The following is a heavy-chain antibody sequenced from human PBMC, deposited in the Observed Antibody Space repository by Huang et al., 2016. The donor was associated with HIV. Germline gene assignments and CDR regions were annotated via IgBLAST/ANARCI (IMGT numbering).Heavy chain of an antibody. D-gene: IGHD6-6*01. Sequence: VQLVQSGAEVKKPGESLKISCKGSGYSFSSYWIAWVRPMPGKGLEWMGIIFPDDSDTTYIPSFEGQVTISADKSIGTAYLQWSSLKASDTAMYYCARRFSSSSGYFDYWGQGSLVTVSS. V-gene: IGHV5-51*01. CDR1: GYSFSSYW. CDR3: ARRFSSSSGYFDY. J-gene: IGHJ4*02. CDR2: IFPDDSDT.